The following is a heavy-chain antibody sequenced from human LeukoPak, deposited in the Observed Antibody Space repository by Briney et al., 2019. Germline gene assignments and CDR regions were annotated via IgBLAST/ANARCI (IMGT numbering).Heavy chain of an antibody. Sequence: GGSLRLSCAASGFTFVNYEMNWVRQAPGKGLEWVSSISSSSSYIYYADSVKRRFTISRDNANNSLYLQMNSLRAEDPAVYYCVRDFRFLEDYWGQGTLVTVSS. CDR3: VRDFRFLEDY. V-gene: IGHV3-21*01. D-gene: IGHD3-3*01. J-gene: IGHJ4*02. CDR1: GFTFVNYE. CDR2: ISSSSSYI.